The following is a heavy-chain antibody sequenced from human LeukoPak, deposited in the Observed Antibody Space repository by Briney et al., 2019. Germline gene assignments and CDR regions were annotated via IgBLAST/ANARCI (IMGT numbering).Heavy chain of an antibody. J-gene: IGHJ4*02. CDR2: INHSGST. Sequence: PSETLSLTCAVYGGSFSGYYWSWIRQPPGEGLEWIGEINHSGSTNYNPSLKSRDTISVDTSKNQFSLKLSSVTAADTAVYYCARGNTNSSSLFSGWGQGTLVTVSS. V-gene: IGHV4-34*01. CDR1: GGSFSGYY. D-gene: IGHD6-13*01. CDR3: ARGNTNSSSLFSG.